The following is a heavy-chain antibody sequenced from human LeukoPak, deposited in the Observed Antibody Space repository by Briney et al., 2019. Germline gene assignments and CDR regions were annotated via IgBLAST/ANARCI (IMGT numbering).Heavy chain of an antibody. CDR1: GFTFSSYE. Sequence: GGSLRLSCAASGFTFSSYEMNWVRQAPGKGLEWVSYISSSGSTIYYADSVKGRFTISRDNAKNSLYLQMNSLRAEDTAVYYCARRPYYYDSLDYWGQGTLVTVSS. D-gene: IGHD3-22*01. CDR2: ISSSGSTI. V-gene: IGHV3-48*03. CDR3: ARRPYYYDSLDY. J-gene: IGHJ4*02.